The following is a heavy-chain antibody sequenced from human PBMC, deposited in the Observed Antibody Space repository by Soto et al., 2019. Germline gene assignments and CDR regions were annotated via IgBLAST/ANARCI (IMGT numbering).Heavy chain of an antibody. CDR2: ITSNGGNT. J-gene: IGHJ4*02. D-gene: IGHD6-19*01. CDR1: GFTFSSYA. CDR3: VTDPMYSSGWYDLDY. V-gene: IGHV3-64*04. Sequence: GGSLRLSCAASGFTFSSYAMHWVRQAPGKGLEYVSAITSNGGNTDYAPPVKGRFTISRDDSKNTLYLQMDSLKTDDTAVYYCVTDPMYSSGWYDLDYWGQGTLVTVSS.